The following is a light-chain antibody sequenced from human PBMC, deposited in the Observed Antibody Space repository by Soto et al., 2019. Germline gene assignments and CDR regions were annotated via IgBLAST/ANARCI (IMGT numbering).Light chain of an antibody. V-gene: IGKV3-15*01. CDR3: QEYFQWPPGM. J-gene: IGKJ1*01. CDR2: DAY. CDR1: QFVSTR. Sequence: EIVVTQSPATLSASPGERVTLTCRASQFVSTRLAWYQQRPDQVPRLLIYDAYTRALGISARFSGSGSGIEFTLNISSLQSEDFALYYCQEYFQWPPGMFGPGTKVNIK.